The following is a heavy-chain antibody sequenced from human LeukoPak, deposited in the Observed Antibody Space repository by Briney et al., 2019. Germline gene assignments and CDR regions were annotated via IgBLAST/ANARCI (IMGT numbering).Heavy chain of an antibody. D-gene: IGHD2-15*01. J-gene: IGHJ4*02. CDR2: ITNDGRNK. Sequence: QPGGSLRLSCAASGFTFSNYGMHWVRQAPGKGLEWVAVITNDGRNKYYADSVKGRFTISRDNSKNSVYLQMNSLRGEDTAVYYCAREYCSGGSCYESVDYWGQGTLVTVSS. CDR3: AREYCSGGSCYESVDY. V-gene: IGHV3-30*03. CDR1: GFTFSNYG.